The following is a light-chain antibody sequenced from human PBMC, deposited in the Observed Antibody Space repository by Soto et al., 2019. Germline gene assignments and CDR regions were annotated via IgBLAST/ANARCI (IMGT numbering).Light chain of an antibody. CDR1: QSVSSSY. V-gene: IGKV3-20*01. CDR3: QQYGSSLFT. J-gene: IGKJ2*01. Sequence: ENVLAQYPGTLSLSPGDRATLSCRASQSVSSSYLAWYQQKPGQAPRLLIYGTSNRATGIPDRFSGRGSGTDFTLSISRLEPEDFAVYYCQQYGSSLFTFGQGTKLEIK. CDR2: GTS.